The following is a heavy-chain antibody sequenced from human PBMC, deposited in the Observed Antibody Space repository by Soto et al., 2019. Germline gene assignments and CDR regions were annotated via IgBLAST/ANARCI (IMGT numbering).Heavy chain of an antibody. Sequence: PGGSLRLSCAASGFTFSSYWMSWVRQAPGKGLEWVANIKQDGSETYYVDSVKGRFTISRDNAKNSLYLQMSSLRAEDTAVYYCARDPLWFGEIGYFDYWGQGALVTVSS. CDR1: GFTFSSYW. CDR2: IKQDGSET. D-gene: IGHD3-10*01. V-gene: IGHV3-7*01. CDR3: ARDPLWFGEIGYFDY. J-gene: IGHJ4*02.